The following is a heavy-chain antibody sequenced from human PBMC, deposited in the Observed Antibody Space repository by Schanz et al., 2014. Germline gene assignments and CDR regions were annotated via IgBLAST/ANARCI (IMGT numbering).Heavy chain of an antibody. J-gene: IGHJ6*02. CDR3: ATEGPRGTRHPINYYYAMDN. Sequence: VQLLESGGGLAQPGESLRLSCAASGFTFSDYYMSWIRQAPGKGLEWVSYISSSGSTIYYADSVKGRFTISRDNANNSLFLRMNSLRAEDTAVYYCATEGPRGTRHPINYYYAMDNWGQGTKVTV. V-gene: IGHV3-11*04. D-gene: IGHD6-6*01. CDR1: GFTFSDYY. CDR2: ISSSGSTI.